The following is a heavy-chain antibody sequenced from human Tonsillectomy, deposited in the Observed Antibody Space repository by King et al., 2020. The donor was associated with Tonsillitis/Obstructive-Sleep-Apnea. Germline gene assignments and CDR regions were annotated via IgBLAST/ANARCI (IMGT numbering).Heavy chain of an antibody. CDR3: ATYSSRWFYFDC. CDR1: GFTFSNTW. Sequence: VQLVESGGDLVKPGGSLRLSCAASGFTFSNTWMGWVRQAPGKGLEWVGRIKSKTDGGTTEYVAPVKDRFTISRDDSKSTLYLQMNNLRTEDTAVYYCATYSSRWFYFDCWGQGTLVTVSS. J-gene: IGHJ4*02. V-gene: IGHV3-15*05. CDR2: IKSKTDGGTT. D-gene: IGHD6-13*01.